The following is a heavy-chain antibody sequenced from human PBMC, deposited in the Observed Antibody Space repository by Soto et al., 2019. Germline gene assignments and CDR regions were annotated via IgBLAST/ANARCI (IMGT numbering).Heavy chain of an antibody. CDR1: GFSFSTYG. V-gene: IGHV1-18*01. CDR3: ARGGLGKQRGRVTFDY. D-gene: IGHD1-1*01. J-gene: IGHJ4*02. CDR2: ISAYNGKT. Sequence: QVHLVQSGAEVRKPGASVKVSCKISGFSFSTYGFSWVRQAPGQGPEWMGWISAYNGKTNYAQKFQDRVTMTTDTSTTTVYLEVRWLTSDDTAIYYCARGGLGKQRGRVTFDYWGEGTLVIVSS.